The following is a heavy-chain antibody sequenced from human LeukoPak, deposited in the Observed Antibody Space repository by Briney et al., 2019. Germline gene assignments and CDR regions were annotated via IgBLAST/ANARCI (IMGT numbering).Heavy chain of an antibody. V-gene: IGHV4-34*01. Sequence: SETLSLTCAVYGGSFSGYYWSWIRQPPGKGLEWIGEINHSGSTNHNPSLKSRVTISVDTSKNQFSLKLNSVTPEDTAIYYCAILRTASSFDFWGQGTLVTVSS. CDR2: INHSGST. CDR1: GGSFSGYY. CDR3: AILRTASSFDF. D-gene: IGHD1-1*01. J-gene: IGHJ4*02.